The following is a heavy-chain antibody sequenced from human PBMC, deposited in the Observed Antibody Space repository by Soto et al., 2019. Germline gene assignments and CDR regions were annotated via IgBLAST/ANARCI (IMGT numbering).Heavy chain of an antibody. J-gene: IGHJ4*02. CDR3: AKDHLDY. V-gene: IGHV3-30*18. Sequence: PGGSLRLSCAASGFTFSSHGMHWVRQAPGKGLERVAVISYDGSNKYYADSVKGRFTISRDNSKNTLYLQMNSLRAEDTAVYYCAKDHLDYWGQGTLVTVSS. CDR2: ISYDGSNK. CDR1: GFTFSSHG.